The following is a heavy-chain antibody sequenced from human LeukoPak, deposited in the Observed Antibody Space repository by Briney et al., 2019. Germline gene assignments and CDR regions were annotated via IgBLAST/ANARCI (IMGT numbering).Heavy chain of an antibody. D-gene: IGHD3-3*01. CDR1: SYTFTSYG. V-gene: IGHV1-18*01. CDR3: ASQDYDFWSGYYGYYYYMDV. J-gene: IGHJ6*03. Sequence: ASVKVSCKASSYTFTSYGISWVRQAPGQGLEWMGWISAYNGNTNYAQKLQGRVTMTTDTSTSTAYMELRSLRSDDTAVYYCASQDYDFWSGYYGYYYYMDVWGKGTTVTVSS. CDR2: ISAYNGNT.